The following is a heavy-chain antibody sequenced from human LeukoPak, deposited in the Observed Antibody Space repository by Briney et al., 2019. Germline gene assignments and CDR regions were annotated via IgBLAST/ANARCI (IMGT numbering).Heavy chain of an antibody. CDR3: VREGKNMDV. CDR2: IKQDGSEK. Sequence: GGSLRLSCAVSGFTFSSYWMSWVRQAPGKGLEWVANIKQDGSEKYYVDSVKGRFTISRDNSKNTLYLQMNSLRDEDTAVYYCVREGKNMDVWGKGATVTISS. J-gene: IGHJ6*03. V-gene: IGHV3-7*03. CDR1: GFTFSSYW.